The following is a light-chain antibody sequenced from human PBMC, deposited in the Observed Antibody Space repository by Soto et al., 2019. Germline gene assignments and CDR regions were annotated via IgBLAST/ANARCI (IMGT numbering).Light chain of an antibody. Sequence: EIVMTQSPATLSVSPGERATLSCRASQSVSSNLAWYQQKPGQAPRLLIYGASTRATGIPARFSGSGSGTDATLTISSLQSEDFAVYYCQQYNNWPPWTFGRGTKVEIK. CDR2: GAS. J-gene: IGKJ1*01. V-gene: IGKV3-15*01. CDR3: QQYNNWPPWT. CDR1: QSVSSN.